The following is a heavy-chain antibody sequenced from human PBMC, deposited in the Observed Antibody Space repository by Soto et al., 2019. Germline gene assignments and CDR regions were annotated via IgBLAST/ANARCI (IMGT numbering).Heavy chain of an antibody. CDR2: IIPIFGTA. Sequence: QVQLVQSGAEVKKPGSSVKVSCKASGGTFSSYAISWVRQAPGQGLEWMGGIIPIFGTANYAQKFQGRVTITADKSTSTAYIELSSLRSEDTAVYYCARPSSSCSGGSCYSYQHACDIWGQGTMVTVSS. CDR3: ARPSSSCSGGSCYSYQHACDI. CDR1: GGTFSSYA. V-gene: IGHV1-69*06. J-gene: IGHJ3*02. D-gene: IGHD2-15*01.